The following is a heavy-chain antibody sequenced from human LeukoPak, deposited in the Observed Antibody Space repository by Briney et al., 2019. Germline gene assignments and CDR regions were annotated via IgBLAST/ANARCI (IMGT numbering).Heavy chain of an antibody. V-gene: IGHV4-61*02. D-gene: IGHD2-2*01. Sequence: SETLSLTCAVSGGSISSGGYYWSWIRQPAGKGLEWIGRIYTSGSTNYNPSLKSRVTMSVDTSKNQFSLKLSSVTAADTAVYYCARSMGYCSSTSCYGYYGMDVWGQGTTVTVSS. J-gene: IGHJ6*02. CDR2: IYTSGST. CDR1: GGSISSGGYY. CDR3: ARSMGYCSSTSCYGYYGMDV.